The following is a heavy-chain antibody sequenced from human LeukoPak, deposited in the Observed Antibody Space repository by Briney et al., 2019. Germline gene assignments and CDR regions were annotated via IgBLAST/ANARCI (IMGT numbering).Heavy chain of an antibody. V-gene: IGHV3-11*06. D-gene: IGHD3-10*01. Sequence: GGSLRLSCAASGFTFSDYYTSWIRQAPGKGLEWVSYISSSSSYTNYADSVKGRFTISRDNAKNSLYLRMNSLRAEDTAVYYCARVTYGSGSYWFDPWGQGTLVTVSS. CDR3: ARVTYGSGSYWFDP. CDR2: ISSSSSYT. CDR1: GFTFSDYY. J-gene: IGHJ5*02.